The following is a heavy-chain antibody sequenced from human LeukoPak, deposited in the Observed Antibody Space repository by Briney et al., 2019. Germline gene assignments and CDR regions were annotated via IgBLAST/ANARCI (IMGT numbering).Heavy chain of an antibody. D-gene: IGHD6-19*01. CDR3: AKGIAVAGNSQYFDY. V-gene: IGHV3-33*06. CDR2: IWYDGSNK. CDR1: GFTFSSYG. J-gene: IGHJ4*02. Sequence: GGSLRLSCAASGFTFSSYGMHWVRQAPGKGLEWVAVIWYDGSNKYYADSVKGRFTISRDNSKNTLYLQMNSLRAEDTAVYYCAKGIAVAGNSQYFDYWGQGTLVIVSS.